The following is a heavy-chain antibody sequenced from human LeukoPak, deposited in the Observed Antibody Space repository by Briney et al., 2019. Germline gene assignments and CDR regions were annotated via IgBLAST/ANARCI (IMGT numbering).Heavy chain of an antibody. CDR2: IYTSGST. J-gene: IGHJ4*02. Sequence: PSQTLSLTCTVSGGSISSGSYYWSWIRQPAGKGLEWIGRIYTSGSTNYNPSLKSRVTISVDTSKNQFSLELSSVTAADTAVYYCASTRDIVVVVAATEFDYWGQGTLVTVSS. V-gene: IGHV4-61*02. CDR1: GGSISSGSYY. CDR3: ASTRDIVVVVAATEFDY. D-gene: IGHD2-15*01.